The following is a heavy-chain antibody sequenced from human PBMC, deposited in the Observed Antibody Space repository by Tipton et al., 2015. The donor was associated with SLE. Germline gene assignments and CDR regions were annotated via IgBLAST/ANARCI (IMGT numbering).Heavy chain of an antibody. V-gene: IGHV4-61*02. CDR1: GGSISSGSYY. CDR2: IYTSGST. D-gene: IGHD3-10*01. Sequence: TLSLTCTVSGGSISSGSYYWSWIRQPAGKGLEWIGRIYTSGSTNYNPSLKSRVTISVDTSKNQFSLKLSSVTAADTAVYYCARGGFREGYFDYWGQGTLVTVSS. J-gene: IGHJ4*02. CDR3: ARGGFREGYFDY.